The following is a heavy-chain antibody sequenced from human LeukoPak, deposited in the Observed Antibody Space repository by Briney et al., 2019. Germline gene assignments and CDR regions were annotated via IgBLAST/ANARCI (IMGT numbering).Heavy chain of an antibody. CDR3: AKESGYSYGPAFDY. CDR2: ISGSGGST. CDR1: GFTFSNAW. Sequence: GGSLRLSCAASGFTFSNAWMSWVRQAPGKGLEWVSAISGSGGSTYYADSVKGRFTISRDNSKNTLYLQMNSLRAEDTAVYYCAKESGYSYGPAFDYWGQGTLVTVSS. D-gene: IGHD5-18*01. J-gene: IGHJ4*02. V-gene: IGHV3-23*01.